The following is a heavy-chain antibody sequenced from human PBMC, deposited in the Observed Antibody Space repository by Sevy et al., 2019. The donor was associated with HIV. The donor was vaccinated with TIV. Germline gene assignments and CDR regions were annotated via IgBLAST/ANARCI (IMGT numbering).Heavy chain of an antibody. Sequence: GGSLRLSCAASGFTFSPYWMTWVRQAPGKGLEWVANIRPDGSDKYYVDSVKGRFTISRDKAKNSLYLQMNSLRADDTGIYDWARGEGLDCWGQGTLVTVSS. CDR1: GFTFSPYW. V-gene: IGHV3-7*01. CDR3: ARGEGLDC. J-gene: IGHJ4*02. CDR2: IRPDGSDK. D-gene: IGHD1-26*01.